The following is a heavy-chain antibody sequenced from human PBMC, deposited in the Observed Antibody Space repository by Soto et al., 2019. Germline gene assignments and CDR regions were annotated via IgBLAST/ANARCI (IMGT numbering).Heavy chain of an antibody. CDR1: GGSISSSNW. J-gene: IGHJ4*02. CDR3: ARYGPNDYSNSMSYYYFDY. V-gene: IGHV4-4*02. D-gene: IGHD4-4*01. Sequence: PSETLSLTCAVSGGSISSSNWWSWVRQPPGKGLEWIGEIYHSGSTNYNPSLKSRVTISVDKSKNQFSLKLSSVTAADTAVYYCARYGPNDYSNSMSYYYFDYWGQGTLVTVSS. CDR2: IYHSGST.